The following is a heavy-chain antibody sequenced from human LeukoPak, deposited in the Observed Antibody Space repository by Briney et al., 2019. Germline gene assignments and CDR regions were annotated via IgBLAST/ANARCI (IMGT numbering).Heavy chain of an antibody. J-gene: IGHJ4*02. Sequence: GGSLRLSCAASGFTFSIYAMSWVRQAPGKGLEWVSAISGSGGSTYYADSVKGRFTISRDNSKNTLYLQMNSLRAEDTAVYYCAKKDYGDYPAASDYWGQGTLVTVSS. D-gene: IGHD4-17*01. CDR2: ISGSGGST. CDR3: AKKDYGDYPAASDY. V-gene: IGHV3-23*01. CDR1: GFTFSIYA.